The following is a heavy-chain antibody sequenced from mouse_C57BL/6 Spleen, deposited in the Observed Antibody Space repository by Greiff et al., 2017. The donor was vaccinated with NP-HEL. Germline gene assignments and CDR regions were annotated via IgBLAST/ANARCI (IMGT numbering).Heavy chain of an antibody. CDR2: IYPGDGDT. V-gene: IGHV1-82*01. CDR3: ARDDHYGSSWYFDV. D-gene: IGHD1-1*01. J-gene: IGHJ1*03. Sequence: VQLQQSGPELVKPGASVKISCKASGYAFSSSWMNWVKQRPGKGLEWIGRIYPGDGDTNYNGKFKGKATLTADKSSSTAYMQLSSLTSEDSAVYFCARDDHYGSSWYFDVWGTGTTVTVSS. CDR1: GYAFSSSW.